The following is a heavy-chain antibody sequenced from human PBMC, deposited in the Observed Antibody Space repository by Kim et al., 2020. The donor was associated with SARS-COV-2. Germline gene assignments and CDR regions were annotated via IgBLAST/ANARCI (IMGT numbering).Heavy chain of an antibody. D-gene: IGHD6-13*01. V-gene: IGHV3-48*03. CDR2: ISSSGSTI. CDR1: GFTFSSYD. Sequence: GGSLRLSCAASGFTFSSYDMNWVRQAPGKGLEWVSYISSSGSTIYYADSVKGRFTISRDNAKNSLYLQMNSLRAEDTAVYYCARDAGSGGSSGRYQPSYYHYGMDVWGQGTTVTVSS. CDR3: ARDAGSGGSSGRYQPSYYHYGMDV. J-gene: IGHJ6*02.